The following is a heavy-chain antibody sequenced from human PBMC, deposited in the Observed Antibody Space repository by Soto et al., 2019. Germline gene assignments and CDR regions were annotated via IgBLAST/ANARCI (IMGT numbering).Heavy chain of an antibody. CDR3: ARDLDSSSWYWNNWFDP. Sequence: GASVKVSCKASGYTFTSYGISWVRQAPGQGLEWMGWISAYNGNTNYAQKLQGRVTMTTDTSTSTAYMELRSLRSDDTAVYYCARDLDSSSWYWNNWFDPWGQGALVTVSS. CDR1: GYTFTSYG. D-gene: IGHD6-13*01. CDR2: ISAYNGNT. J-gene: IGHJ5*02. V-gene: IGHV1-18*01.